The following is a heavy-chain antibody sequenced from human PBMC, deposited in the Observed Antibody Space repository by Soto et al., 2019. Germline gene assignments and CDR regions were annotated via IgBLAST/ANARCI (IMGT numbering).Heavy chain of an antibody. CDR3: ASRYSSSWYYYGMDV. J-gene: IGHJ6*02. CDR2: IIPIFGTA. V-gene: IGHV1-69*13. D-gene: IGHD6-13*01. Sequence: GASVTVSCKASGGTLSSYAISWVRQAPGQGLEWMGGIIPIFGTANYAQKFQGRVTITADESTSTAYMELSSLRSEDTAVYYCASRYSSSWYYYGMDVWGQGTTVTVSS. CDR1: GGTLSSYA.